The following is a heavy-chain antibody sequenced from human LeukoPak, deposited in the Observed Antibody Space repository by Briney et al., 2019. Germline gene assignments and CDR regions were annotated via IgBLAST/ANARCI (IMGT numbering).Heavy chain of an antibody. Sequence: GASVKVSCKASGYTFTGYYMHWVRQAPGQGVEWMGRINPNSGGTNYAQKFQGRVTMTRDTSIGTAYMELSRLRSDDTAVYYCARHRLKYYYDSSGYPDYWGQGTLVTVSS. V-gene: IGHV1-2*06. CDR3: ARHRLKYYYDSSGYPDY. J-gene: IGHJ4*02. CDR2: INPNSGGT. CDR1: GYTFTGYY. D-gene: IGHD3-22*01.